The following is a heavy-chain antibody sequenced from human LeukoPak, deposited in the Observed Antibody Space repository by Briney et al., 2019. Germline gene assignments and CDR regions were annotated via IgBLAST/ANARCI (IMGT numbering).Heavy chain of an antibody. D-gene: IGHD3-16*02. CDR1: GGSFSGYY. CDR3: ARRDYDYVWGSYRAFDI. CDR2: SNHSGST. V-gene: IGHV4-34*01. J-gene: IGHJ3*02. Sequence: SETLSLTCAVYGGSFSGYYWSWIRQPPGKGLEWIGESNHSGSTNYNPSLKSRVTISVDTSKNQFSLKLSSVTAADTAVYYCARRDYDYVWGSYRAFDIWGQGTMVTVSS.